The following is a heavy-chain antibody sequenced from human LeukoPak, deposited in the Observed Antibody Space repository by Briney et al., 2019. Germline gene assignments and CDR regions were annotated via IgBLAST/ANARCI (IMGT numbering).Heavy chain of an antibody. Sequence: GASVKVSCKASGGTFSSYAISWVRQAPGQGLEWMGRIIPILGIANYAQKFQGRVTITADKSTSTAYMELSSLRSEDTAVYYCAREPGTRPGIAAAGTHYYYYYYGMDVWGQGTTVTVSS. CDR3: AREPGTRPGIAAAGTHYYYYYYGMDV. CDR1: GGTFSSYA. J-gene: IGHJ6*02. D-gene: IGHD6-13*01. V-gene: IGHV1-69*04. CDR2: IIPILGIA.